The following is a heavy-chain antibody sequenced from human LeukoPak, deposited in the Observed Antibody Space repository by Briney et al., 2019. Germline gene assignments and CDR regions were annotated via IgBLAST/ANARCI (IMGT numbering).Heavy chain of an antibody. J-gene: IGHJ6*03. CDR2: ISAYNGNT. D-gene: IGHD2-15*01. CDR1: GYTFTSYG. Sequence: GASVKVSCKASGYTFTSYGISWVRQAPGQGLGWMGWISAYNGNTNYAQKLQGRVTMTTDTSTSTAYMELRSLRSDDTAVYYCARDYCSGGSCYFPDYYYYYMDVWGKGTTVTVSS. CDR3: ARDYCSGGSCYFPDYYYYYMDV. V-gene: IGHV1-18*01.